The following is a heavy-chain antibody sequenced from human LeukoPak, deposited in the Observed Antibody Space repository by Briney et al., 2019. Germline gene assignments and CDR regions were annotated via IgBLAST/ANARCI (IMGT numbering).Heavy chain of an antibody. CDR1: GFTFSSYA. Sequence: GGPLRLSCAASGFTFSSYAMSWVRQAPGKGLEWVSAISGSGGSTYYADSVKGRFTISRDNSKNTLYLQMNSLRAEDTAVYYCARCWGSYYPIDYWGQGTLVTVSS. CDR2: ISGSGGST. D-gene: IGHD1-26*01. J-gene: IGHJ4*02. V-gene: IGHV3-23*01. CDR3: ARCWGSYYPIDY.